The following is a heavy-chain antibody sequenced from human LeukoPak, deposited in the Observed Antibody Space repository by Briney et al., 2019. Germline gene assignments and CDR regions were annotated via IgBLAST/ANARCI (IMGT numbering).Heavy chain of an antibody. D-gene: IGHD3-3*01. CDR1: GGSFSGYY. J-gene: IGHJ5*02. CDR3: AREGIDAAFWSGYFWFDP. V-gene: IGHV4-34*01. Sequence: SETLSLTCAVYGGSFSGYYWSWIRQPPGKGLEWIGEINHSGSTNYNPSLKSRVTISVDTSKNQFSLKLSSVTAADTAVYYCAREGIDAAFWSGYFWFDPWGQGTLVTVSS. CDR2: INHSGST.